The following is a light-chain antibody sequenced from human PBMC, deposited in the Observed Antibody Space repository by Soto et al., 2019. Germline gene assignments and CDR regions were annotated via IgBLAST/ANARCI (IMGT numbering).Light chain of an antibody. V-gene: IGKV2-28*01. CDR2: LGS. CDR3: MQGLQTPPT. Sequence: DIVMTQSPLSLPVTPGEPASISCRSSQSLLHSNGYNYLDWYLQKPGQSPQLLIYLGSNRASGVPERFSGSGSGTDFTLKISRVEAEDVGVYYCMQGLQTPPTVGQGTKVEIK. J-gene: IGKJ1*01. CDR1: QSLLHSNGYNY.